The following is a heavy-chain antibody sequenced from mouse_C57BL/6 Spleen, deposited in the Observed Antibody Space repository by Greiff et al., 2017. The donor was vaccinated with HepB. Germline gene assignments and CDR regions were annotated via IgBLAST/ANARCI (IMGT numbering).Heavy chain of an antibody. D-gene: IGHD1-1*01. V-gene: IGHV1-52*01. CDR3: ARTLYYGSFDY. J-gene: IGHJ2*01. CDR1: GYTFTSYW. CDR2: IDPSDSET. Sequence: QVQLKQPGAELVRPGSSVKLSCKASGYTFTSYWMHWVKQRPIQGLEWIGNIDPSDSETHYNQKFKDKATLTVDKSSSTAYMQLSSLTSEDSAVYYCARTLYYGSFDYWGQGTTLTVSS.